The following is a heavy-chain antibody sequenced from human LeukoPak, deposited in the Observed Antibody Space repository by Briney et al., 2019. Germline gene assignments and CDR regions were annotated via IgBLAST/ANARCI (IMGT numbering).Heavy chain of an antibody. Sequence: TSETLSLTCAVYGGSFSGYYWSWIRQPPGKGLEWIGEINHSGSTNYNPSLKSRVTISVDTSKNQISLKLSSVTAADTAVYYCARGNFRDGYNAGAYPDWGQGTLVTVSS. CDR3: ARGNFRDGYNAGAYPD. D-gene: IGHD5-24*01. J-gene: IGHJ1*01. CDR2: INHSGST. CDR1: GGSFSGYY. V-gene: IGHV4-34*01.